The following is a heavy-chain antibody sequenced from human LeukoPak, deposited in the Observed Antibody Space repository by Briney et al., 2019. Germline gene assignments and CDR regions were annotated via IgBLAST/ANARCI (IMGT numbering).Heavy chain of an antibody. V-gene: IGHV4-59*01. CDR1: GGSISSYY. Sequence: SETLSPTCTVSGGSISSYYWSWIRQPPGKGLEWIGYIYYSGSTNYNPSLKSRVTISVDTSKNQFSLKLSSVTAADTAVYYCAATSQGAFDIWGQGTMVTVSS. CDR3: AATSQGAFDI. J-gene: IGHJ3*02. CDR2: IYYSGST.